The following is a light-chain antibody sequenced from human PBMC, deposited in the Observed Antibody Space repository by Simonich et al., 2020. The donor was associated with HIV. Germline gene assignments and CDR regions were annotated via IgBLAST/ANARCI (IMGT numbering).Light chain of an antibody. Sequence: EILLTQSPATLSLSPGERATLSCRASQSLNSNLAWYHQTPGQTPRLLIYGASTRATGIPARFSGSGSGTDFTLTISSLQPEDFATYYCQQANSFPYTFGQGTKVEIK. V-gene: IGKV3-15*01. CDR1: QSLNSN. CDR2: GAS. CDR3: QQANSFPYT. J-gene: IGKJ2*01.